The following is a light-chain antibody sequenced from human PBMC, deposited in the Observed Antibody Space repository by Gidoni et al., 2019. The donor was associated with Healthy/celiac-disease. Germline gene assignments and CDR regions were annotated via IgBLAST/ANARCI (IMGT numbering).Light chain of an antibody. V-gene: IGKV3-20*01. CDR1: QSVSSSY. Sequence: EIVLTQSPGTLSLSPGERATLSCRASQSVSSSYLAWYQQKPGQAPRLLIYGASSRATGIPDRFSGSGSGTDFTLTISRLEPEDFAVYYCQQYGSXXLTFGGXTKVE. J-gene: IGKJ4*01. CDR3: QQYGSXXLT. CDR2: GAS.